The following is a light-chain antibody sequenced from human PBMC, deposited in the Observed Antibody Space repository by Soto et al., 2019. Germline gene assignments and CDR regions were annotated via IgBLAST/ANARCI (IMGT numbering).Light chain of an antibody. CDR1: GNDVGGYNY. V-gene: IGLV2-14*01. J-gene: IGLJ1*01. CDR3: SSFTSSTTRV. Sequence: QSALTQPASVSGSPGQSITISCTGTGNDVGGYNYVSWYQQHPGKAPKLMIYDVSNRPSGVSNRFSGSKSGNTASLTISGPQAEDEADYYCSSFTSSTTRVFGAGTKLTVL. CDR2: DVS.